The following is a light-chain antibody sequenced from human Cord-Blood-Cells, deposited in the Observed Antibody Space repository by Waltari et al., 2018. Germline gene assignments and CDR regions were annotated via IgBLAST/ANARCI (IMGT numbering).Light chain of an antibody. CDR3: HQSYGTRT. J-gene: IGKJ1*01. V-gene: IGKV1-39*01. CDR2: AAS. CDR1: QSLSSY. Sequence: DTQMTQSPFSVSASVEDRVTITCRGSQSLSSYLHWYQQKPGRAPKLVICAASSLQSGVTARLSGSGSGTDCNVTIRSLQPEEFATDYGHQSYGTRTFGQGTKVEIK.